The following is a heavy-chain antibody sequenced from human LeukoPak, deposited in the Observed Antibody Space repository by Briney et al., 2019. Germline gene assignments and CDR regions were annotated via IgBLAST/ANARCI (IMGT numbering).Heavy chain of an antibody. D-gene: IGHD3-10*01. J-gene: IGHJ4*02. CDR2: ITGTGGSA. CDR1: GFTFSSYA. CDR3: AAYGSGSYPDY. V-gene: IGHV3-23*01. Sequence: GGSLRLSCAASGFTFSSYAMSWVRQAPGKWLEWVSAITGTGGSAYYADSVRGRFTISRDNSKNTLFLQMNSLRAEDTAVYYCAAYGSGSYPDYWGQGTLVTVSS.